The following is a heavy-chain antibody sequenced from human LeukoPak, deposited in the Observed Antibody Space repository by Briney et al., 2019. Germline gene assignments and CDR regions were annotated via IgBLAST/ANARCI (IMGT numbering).Heavy chain of an antibody. J-gene: IGHJ3*01. D-gene: IGHD4-17*01. Sequence: GASVKVSCKASGYTFVKYDIHWVRQAPGQRLEWMGWINTGNGDPKSSQKFQGRVTITRDTSASTAYMELSSLTSEDTALCYCARSTVTHAGLDLWGQGTMVSVSP. CDR2: INTGNGDP. CDR1: GYTFVKYD. CDR3: ARSTVTHAGLDL. V-gene: IGHV1-3*04.